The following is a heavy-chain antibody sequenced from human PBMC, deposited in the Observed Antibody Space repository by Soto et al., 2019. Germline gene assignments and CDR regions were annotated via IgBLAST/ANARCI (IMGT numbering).Heavy chain of an antibody. J-gene: IGHJ5*02. Sequence: QLVESGGRVVQPGKPLSLSCAASGFTFSSYAMHWVRQAPGKGLEWVAVISDDGSNKYYADSVKGRFTISRDNSKNTLYLQMNSLRTEDTAIYYCSKAPDSKCQYGLMKPWGQGTLVTVSS. CDR3: SKAPDSKCQYGLMKP. D-gene: IGHD3-22*01. V-gene: IGHV3-30*18. CDR2: ISDDGSNK. CDR1: GFTFSSYA.